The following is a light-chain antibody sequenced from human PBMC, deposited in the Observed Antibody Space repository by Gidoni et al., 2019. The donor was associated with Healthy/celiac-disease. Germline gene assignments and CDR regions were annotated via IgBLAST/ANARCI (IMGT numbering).Light chain of an antibody. CDR3: QTWGTGIWV. CDR1: SGHSSYA. V-gene: IGLV4-69*01. CDR2: LNSDGSH. Sequence: QLVLTQSPSASASLGASVKLTCTLSSGHSSYAIAWHQQQPEKGPRDLMKLNSDGSHSKGDGVPDLFSGSSSGAERYLTISSLQSEDEADYYCQTWGTGIWVFGGGTKLTVL. J-gene: IGLJ3*02.